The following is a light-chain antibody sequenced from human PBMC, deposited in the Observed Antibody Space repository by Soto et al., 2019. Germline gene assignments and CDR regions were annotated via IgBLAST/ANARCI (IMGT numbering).Light chain of an antibody. CDR2: EVT. CDR3: CSYAGSSTHVV. J-gene: IGLJ2*01. CDR1: SIDVGTYDL. Sequence: QSALTQPASVSGSPGQSITISCTGTSIDVGTYDLVSWYQQCPDKAPKPMIYEVTKRSSGVSNRFSGSKSGNTASLTISGLQAEDQADYYCCSYAGSSTHVVFGGGTKLTVL. V-gene: IGLV2-23*02.